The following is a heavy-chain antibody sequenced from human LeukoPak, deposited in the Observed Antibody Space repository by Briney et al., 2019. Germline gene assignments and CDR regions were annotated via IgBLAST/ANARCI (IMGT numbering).Heavy chain of an antibody. Sequence: SEALSLTCAVSGVSFNDYYWSWVRQTPGKGLEWIGEINHSGYTNDSPSLKSRVTLSIDTSRKQFSLNLRSVTVADTGIYYCTRMTAGHDYWGQGTLVTVSS. CDR3: TRMTAGHDY. J-gene: IGHJ4*02. CDR1: GVSFNDYY. CDR2: INHSGYT. D-gene: IGHD2-21*02. V-gene: IGHV4-34*01.